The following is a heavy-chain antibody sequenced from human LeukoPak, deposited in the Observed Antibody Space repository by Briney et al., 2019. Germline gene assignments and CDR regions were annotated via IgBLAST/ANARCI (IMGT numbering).Heavy chain of an antibody. CDR2: ISSNGDIT. V-gene: IGHV3-64*01. Sequence: GGSLRLSCAASGFTFRNYAMQWVRQAPGKGLEYVSAISSNGDITYYANSVEGRFTISRDNSKNTLYLQMGSLRPEDMAVYYCAKDGYCSSTSCYPNHFDLWGQGTLVTVSS. D-gene: IGHD2-2*03. CDR3: AKDGYCSSTSCYPNHFDL. CDR1: GFTFRNYA. J-gene: IGHJ4*02.